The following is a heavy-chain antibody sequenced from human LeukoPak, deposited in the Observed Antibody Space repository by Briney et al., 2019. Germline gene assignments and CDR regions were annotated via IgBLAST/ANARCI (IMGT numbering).Heavy chain of an antibody. J-gene: IGHJ6*02. Sequence: MAGGSLRLSCAASGFTFSSYAMNWVRQAPGKGLEWVSTISGTSSYIQYADSVKGRFTISRDNAKNSLYLQMSRLRAEDTAVYYGAKVLDVKRYHGYGMDVWGQGTTVTVSS. CDR2: ISGTSSYI. CDR1: GFTFSSYA. V-gene: IGHV3-21*01. D-gene: IGHD2-2*01. CDR3: AKVLDVKRYHGYGMDV.